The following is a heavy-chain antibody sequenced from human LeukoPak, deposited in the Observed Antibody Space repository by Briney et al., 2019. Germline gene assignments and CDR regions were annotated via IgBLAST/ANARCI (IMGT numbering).Heavy chain of an antibody. J-gene: IGHJ5*02. V-gene: IGHV3-53*01. CDR3: ARDAFRQNWFDP. CDR1: GFTISSNY. CDR2: IYSGGST. Sequence: GASLKICCASSGFTISSNYMSGGRPAPGKGLEGGSVIYSGGSTYYADSVKGRFTISRDNSKNTLYLQMNSLRAEDTAVYYCARDAFRQNWFDPWGQGTLVTVSS.